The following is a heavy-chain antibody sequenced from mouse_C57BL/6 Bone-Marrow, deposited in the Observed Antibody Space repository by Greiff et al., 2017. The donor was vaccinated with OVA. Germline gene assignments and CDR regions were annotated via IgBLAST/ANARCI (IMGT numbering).Heavy chain of an antibody. J-gene: IGHJ1*03. CDR2: ISYSGST. D-gene: IGHD2-1*01. CDR3: ARYLLPFYWYFDV. CDR1: GYSITSDY. V-gene: IGHV3-8*01. Sequence: EVKLVESGPGLAKPSQTLSLTCSVTGYSITSDYWNWIRKFPGNKLEYMGYISYSGSTYYNPSLKSRISITRDTSKNQYYLQLNSVTTEDTATYYCARYLLPFYWYFDVWGTGTTVTVSS.